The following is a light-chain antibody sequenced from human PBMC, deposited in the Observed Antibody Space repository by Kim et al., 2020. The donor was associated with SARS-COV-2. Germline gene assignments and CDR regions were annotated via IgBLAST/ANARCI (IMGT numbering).Light chain of an antibody. CDR2: EVS. Sequence: GQSITISCTGTSSDVGSYNLGSWYQQHPGKAPKLMIYEVSKRPSGVSNRFSGSKSGNMASLTISGLQAEDEADYYCCSYAGSSTWVFGGGTQLTVL. CDR3: CSYAGSSTWV. J-gene: IGLJ3*02. V-gene: IGLV2-23*02. CDR1: SSDVGSYNL.